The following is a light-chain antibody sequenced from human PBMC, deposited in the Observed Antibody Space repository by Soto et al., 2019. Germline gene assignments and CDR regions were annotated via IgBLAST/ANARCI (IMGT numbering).Light chain of an antibody. Sequence: QCVLTQSASVSGSPGQSITISCTGTSSDVGGYNYVSWYQQHPGKAPKLIIYDVSNRPSGVSTRFSGSKSGNTASLTISGLQAEDEADYSCSSYTSTNSWVFGGGTKVTVL. J-gene: IGLJ3*02. CDR3: SSYTSTNSWV. CDR1: SSDVGGYNY. V-gene: IGLV2-14*01. CDR2: DVS.